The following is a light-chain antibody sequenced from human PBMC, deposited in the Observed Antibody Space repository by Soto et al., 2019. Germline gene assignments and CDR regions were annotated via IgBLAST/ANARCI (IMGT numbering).Light chain of an antibody. CDR3: QQYGSSPRFT. CDR2: GAS. CDR1: QSVSSSY. Sequence: EIVWTQSPGTLSLSPGERATLSCRASQSVSSSYLAWYQQKPGQAPRLLISGASSRATGIPDRFSGSGSGTDFTLTISRLEPEDFAVYYCQQYGSSPRFTFGPGTKVDIK. J-gene: IGKJ3*01. V-gene: IGKV3-20*01.